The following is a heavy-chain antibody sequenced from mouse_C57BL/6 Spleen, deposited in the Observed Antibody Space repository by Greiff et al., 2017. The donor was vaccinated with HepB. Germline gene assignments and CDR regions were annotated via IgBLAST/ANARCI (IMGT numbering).Heavy chain of an antibody. D-gene: IGHD2-4*01. Sequence: VKLMESGPELVKPGASVKISCKASGYAFSSSWMNWVKQRPGKGLEWIGRIYPGDGDTNYNGKFKGKATLTADKSSSTAYMQLSSLTSEDSAVYFCARFYDYDVEFAYWGQGTLVTVSA. J-gene: IGHJ3*01. CDR2: IYPGDGDT. CDR3: ARFYDYDVEFAY. V-gene: IGHV1-82*01. CDR1: GYAFSSSW.